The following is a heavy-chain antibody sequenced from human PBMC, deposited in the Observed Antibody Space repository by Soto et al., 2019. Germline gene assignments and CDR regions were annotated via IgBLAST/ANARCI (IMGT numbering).Heavy chain of an antibody. CDR3: AVAVAGPTAICY. D-gene: IGHD6-19*01. V-gene: IGHV3-74*01. Sequence: EVQLVESGGGLVQPGGSLRLSCAASGFTFSSYWMHWVRQAPGKGLVWVSRINSDGSSTSYADSVKGPFTISRDNAKNTLYLTMNSMRAEDTAVYYCAVAVAGPTAICYWGQGTLVTVSS. CDR2: INSDGSST. CDR1: GFTFSSYW. J-gene: IGHJ4*02.